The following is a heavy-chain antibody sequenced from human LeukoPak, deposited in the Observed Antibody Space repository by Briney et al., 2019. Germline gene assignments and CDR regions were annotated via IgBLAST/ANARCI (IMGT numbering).Heavy chain of an antibody. D-gene: IGHD3-22*01. CDR3: ARWSGYYDSSGYPFWYFDL. V-gene: IGHV4-39*07. CDR2: IYYSGST. CDR1: GGSISSSSYY. Sequence: SETLSLTCTVSGGSISSSSYYWGWIRQPPGKGLEWIGSIYYSGSTYYNPSLKSRVTISVDTSKNQFSLKLSSVTAADTAVYYCARWSGYYDSSGYPFWYFDLWGRGTLVTVSS. J-gene: IGHJ2*01.